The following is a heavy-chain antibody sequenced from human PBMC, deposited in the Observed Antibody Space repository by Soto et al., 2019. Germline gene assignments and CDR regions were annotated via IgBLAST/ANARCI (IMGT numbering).Heavy chain of an antibody. CDR2: IIPILGIA. J-gene: IGHJ4*02. CDR3: ARAAGGIAAAGTLFDY. V-gene: IGHV1-69*02. Sequence: ASVKVSCKTSGGTISSYTSSWVRQDTGQGLEWMGRIIPILGIANYAQKFQGRVTITADKSTSTAYMELSSLRSEDTAVYYCARAAGGIAAAGTLFDYWGQGTLVTVSS. D-gene: IGHD6-13*01. CDR1: GGTISSYT.